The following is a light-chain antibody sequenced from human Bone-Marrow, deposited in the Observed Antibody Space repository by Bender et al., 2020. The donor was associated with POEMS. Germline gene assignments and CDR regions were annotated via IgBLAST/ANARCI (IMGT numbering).Light chain of an antibody. CDR1: ALPKEY. CDR2: QDS. CDR3: QAWDSSTVV. J-gene: IGLJ2*01. Sequence: YELTQPPSVSLSPGQTAKITCSGDALPKEYAFWYQLKPGQSPVLVIYQDSKRPSGIPERFSGSNSGNTATLTISGTQAMDEADYYCQAWDSSTVVFGGGTKLTVL. V-gene: IGLV3-1*01.